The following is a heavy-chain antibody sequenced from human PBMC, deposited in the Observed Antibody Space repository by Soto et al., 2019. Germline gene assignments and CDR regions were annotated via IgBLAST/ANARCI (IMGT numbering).Heavy chain of an antibody. D-gene: IGHD3-9*01. V-gene: IGHV3-23*01. Sequence: GGSLRLSCAASGFTFRSYPMSWVRQAPGKGLEWVSAIVGSGAGAFYADSVQGRFTVSRDSSKNTVYLQMNSLRAEDTAIYYCLMEGAETGQGHFDYWGQGSLVTVSS. J-gene: IGHJ4*02. CDR1: GFTFRSYP. CDR3: LMEGAETGQGHFDY. CDR2: IVGSGAGA.